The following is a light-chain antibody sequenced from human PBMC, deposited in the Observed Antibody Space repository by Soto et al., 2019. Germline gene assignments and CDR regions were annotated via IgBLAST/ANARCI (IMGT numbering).Light chain of an antibody. CDR3: SSYTTSSTYV. CDR1: ISDVGGYDY. Sequence: QSALTQPGSVSGSPGQSLTISCTGPISDVGGYDYVSWYQQHPGKAPKLMIYDVSNRPSGVSNRFSGSKSGNTASLTISGLQADDEADYYCSSYTTSSTYVFGTGT. CDR2: DVS. J-gene: IGLJ1*01. V-gene: IGLV2-14*01.